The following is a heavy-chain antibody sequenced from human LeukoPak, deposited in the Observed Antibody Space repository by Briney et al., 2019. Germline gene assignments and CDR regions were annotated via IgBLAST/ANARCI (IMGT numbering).Heavy chain of an antibody. D-gene: IGHD6-19*01. Sequence: PGGSLRLSCAASGFTFSSYAMSWVRQAPGKGLEWVSAISGSGGSTYYADSVKGRFTISRDNSKNTLYLQMNSLRAEDTAVYYCAKGIQSPEQWLGPPYYYYGMDVWGQGTTVTVSS. V-gene: IGHV3-23*01. CDR3: AKGIQSPEQWLGPPYYYYGMDV. J-gene: IGHJ6*02. CDR2: ISGSGGST. CDR1: GFTFSSYA.